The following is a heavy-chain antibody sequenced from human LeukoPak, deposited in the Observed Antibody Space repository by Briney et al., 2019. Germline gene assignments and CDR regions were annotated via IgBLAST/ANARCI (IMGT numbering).Heavy chain of an antibody. D-gene: IGHD3-22*01. CDR2: MNPNSGNT. J-gene: IGHJ4*02. CDR1: GYTFTSYD. V-gene: IGHV1-8*01. Sequence: ASVKVSCKASGYTFTSYDINWVRQATGQGLEWMGWMNPNSGNTGYAQKFQGRVTMTRNTSISTAYMELRSLRSEDTAVYYCARDVPDYYDSSGYRYWGQGTLVTVSS. CDR3: ARDVPDYYDSSGYRY.